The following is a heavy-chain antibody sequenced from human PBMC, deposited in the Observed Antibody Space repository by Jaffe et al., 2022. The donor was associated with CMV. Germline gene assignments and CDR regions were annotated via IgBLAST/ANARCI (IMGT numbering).Heavy chain of an antibody. CDR1: GFTFSSYG. V-gene: IGHV3-33*08. Sequence: QVQLVESGGGVVQPGRSLRLSCAASGFTFSSYGMHWVRQAPGKGLEWVAVIWYDGSNKYYADSVKGRFTISRDNSKNTLYLQMNSLRAEDTAVYYCARVRDYGGNFDYWGQGTLVTVSS. CDR3: ARVRDYGGNFDY. J-gene: IGHJ4*02. D-gene: IGHD4-17*01. CDR2: IWYDGSNK.